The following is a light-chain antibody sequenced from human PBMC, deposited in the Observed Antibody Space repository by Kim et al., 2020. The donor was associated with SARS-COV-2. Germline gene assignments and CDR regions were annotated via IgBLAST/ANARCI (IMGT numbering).Light chain of an antibody. CDR1: SGHSSYA. Sequence: QLVLTQSPSASASLGASVKLTCTLSSGHSSYAIAWHQQQPEKGTRYLMKFNSDGSHSKGDGIPDRFSGSSSGAERYLTISSLQSEDEADYYCQTWGTGFQVFGGGTQLTVL. V-gene: IGLV4-69*01. CDR2: FNSDGSH. CDR3: QTWGTGFQV. J-gene: IGLJ3*02.